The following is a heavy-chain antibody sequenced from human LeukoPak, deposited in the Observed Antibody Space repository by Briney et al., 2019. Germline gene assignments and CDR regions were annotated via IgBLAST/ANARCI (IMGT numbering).Heavy chain of an antibody. V-gene: IGHV3-21*01. CDR2: ISSSSNYI. J-gene: IGHJ4*02. CDR1: GFTFSSYN. Sequence: GGSLRLSCAASGFTFSSYNMNWVRQAPGKGLEWVSSISSSSNYIYYADSVKGRFTISRDNAKNSLYLQMNTLRVEDTAIYYCVRVALYYYGSEGYFFFEHWGQGTPVTASS. CDR3: VRVALYYYGSEGYFFFEH. D-gene: IGHD3-10*01.